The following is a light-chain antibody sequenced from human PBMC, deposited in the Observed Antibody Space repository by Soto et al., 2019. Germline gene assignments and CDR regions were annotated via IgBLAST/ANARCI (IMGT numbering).Light chain of an antibody. J-gene: IGLJ3*02. Sequence: QSVLTQPRSVSGSPGQSVTISCTGASSDVGAYNYVSWYQQHPGKAPRLMIYDVSKRPSGVPDRLSGSKSGNTASLTISGLQTEDEADYYCCSYAGSYTGVFGGGTKLTVL. CDR3: CSYAGSYTGV. CDR1: SSDVGAYNY. CDR2: DVS. V-gene: IGLV2-11*01.